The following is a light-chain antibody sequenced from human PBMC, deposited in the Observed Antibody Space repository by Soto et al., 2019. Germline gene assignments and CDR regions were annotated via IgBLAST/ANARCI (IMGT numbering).Light chain of an antibody. CDR1: QSISLW. J-gene: IGKJ1*01. V-gene: IGKV1-5*01. CDR3: HQYTGSSWP. Sequence: DIQMTQSPSTLSAFVGDRVTITCRASQSISLWLAWYQQKPGKAPRLLIYDVSTLESGVPSRFSGSGSGTEFSLTIQSLEHDDVATYYCHQYTGSSWPFGQGTKVDSK. CDR2: DVS.